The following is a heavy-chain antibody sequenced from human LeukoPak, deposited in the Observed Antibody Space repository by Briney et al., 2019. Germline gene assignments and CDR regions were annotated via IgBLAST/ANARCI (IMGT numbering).Heavy chain of an antibody. J-gene: IGHJ4*02. CDR3: ARGNYGYFDY. CDR2: IYYSGST. CDR1: GGSISSSSSY. Sequence: SETLSLTCSVSGGSISSSSSYWGWIRQPPGKGLEWIGSIYYSGSTNYNPSLKSRVTISVDTSKNQFSLKLSSVTAADTAVYYCARGNYGYFDYWGQGTLVTVSS. D-gene: IGHD1-7*01. V-gene: IGHV4-39*07.